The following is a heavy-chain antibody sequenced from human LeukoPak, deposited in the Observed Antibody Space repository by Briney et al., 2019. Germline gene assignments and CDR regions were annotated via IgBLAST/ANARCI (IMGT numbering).Heavy chain of an antibody. Sequence: SETLSLTCTVSGGSISSYYWSWIRQPPGKGLEWIGYIYYSGSTNYNPSLKSRVTISVDTSKNQFSLKLSSVTAADTAVYYCARVTGRWVFDYWGQGTPVTVSS. CDR2: IYYSGST. J-gene: IGHJ4*02. D-gene: IGHD6-13*01. V-gene: IGHV4-59*12. CDR3: ARVTGRWVFDY. CDR1: GGSISSYY.